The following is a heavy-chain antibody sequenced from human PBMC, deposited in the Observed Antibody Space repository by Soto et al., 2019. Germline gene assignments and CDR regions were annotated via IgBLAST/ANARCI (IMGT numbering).Heavy chain of an antibody. D-gene: IGHD6-19*01. CDR3: ARPPFYSDGWDDY. CDR1: GFTFSNYY. V-gene: IGHV3-53*01. J-gene: IGHJ4*02. CDR2: IYSGGNT. Sequence: GGSLRLSCGASGFTFSNYYMSWIRQAPGKGLEWVALIYSGGNTYYADSVKGRFTISKDTSKNTVSLQMNSLRGEDTALYFCARPPFYSDGWDDYWGQGTQVTVSS.